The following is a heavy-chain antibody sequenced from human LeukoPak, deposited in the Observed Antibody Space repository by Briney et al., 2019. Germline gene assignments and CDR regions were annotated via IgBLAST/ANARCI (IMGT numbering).Heavy chain of an antibody. J-gene: IGHJ1*01. D-gene: IGHD3-22*01. CDR3: AKDESHYYDSSGYSRFLSRPEYFQH. V-gene: IGHV3-13*01. Sequence: PGGSLRLSCAASGFTFSSYDMHWVRQATGKGLEWVSAIGTAGDTYYPGSVKGRFTISRENAKNSLYLQMNSLRAEDTAVYYCAKDESHYYDSSGYSRFLSRPEYFQHWGQGTLVTVSS. CDR1: GFTFSSYD. CDR2: IGTAGDT.